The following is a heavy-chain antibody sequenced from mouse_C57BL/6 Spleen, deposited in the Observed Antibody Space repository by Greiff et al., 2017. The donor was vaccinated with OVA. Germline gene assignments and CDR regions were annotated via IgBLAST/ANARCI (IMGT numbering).Heavy chain of an antibody. Sequence: VQLQQSGAELVRPGTSVKVSCKASGYAFTNYLIEWVKQRPGQGLEWIGVINPGSGGTNYNEKFKGKATLTADKSSSTAYMQLSSLTSEDSAVYVCARRPYYGSSHWYFDVWGTGTTVTVSS. V-gene: IGHV1-54*01. CDR3: ARRPYYGSSHWYFDV. J-gene: IGHJ1*03. D-gene: IGHD1-1*01. CDR2: INPGSGGT. CDR1: GYAFTNYL.